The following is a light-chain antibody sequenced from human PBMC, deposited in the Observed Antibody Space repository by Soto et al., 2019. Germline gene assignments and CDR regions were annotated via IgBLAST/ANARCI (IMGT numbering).Light chain of an antibody. Sequence: EIVLTQSPGPLSLSPGERATLSCRASQSVSSTYLAWYQQKPGQAPRLLLYGASSRATGIPDRFSGSASGTYFTLTINRLEPEDFAIYYCQQYGDSRTFGQGTKLEIK. CDR3: QQYGDSRT. J-gene: IGKJ2*01. CDR1: QSVSSTY. CDR2: GAS. V-gene: IGKV3-20*01.